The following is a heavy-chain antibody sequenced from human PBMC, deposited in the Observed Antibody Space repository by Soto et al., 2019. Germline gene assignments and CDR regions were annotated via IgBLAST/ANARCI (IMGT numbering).Heavy chain of an antibody. CDR3: ARHSLALRKNNWFDP. J-gene: IGHJ5*02. Sequence: SETLSLTCTVSGDSIISSDFYWGWVRQPPGKGLEWIGSIFYLGSSYYNPSLKSRVTMSVDTSKNQFSLRLRSVTAADTALYFCARHSLALRKNNWFDPWGQGIMVTSPQ. CDR1: GDSIISSDFY. V-gene: IGHV4-39*01. D-gene: IGHD3-3*02. CDR2: IFYLGSS.